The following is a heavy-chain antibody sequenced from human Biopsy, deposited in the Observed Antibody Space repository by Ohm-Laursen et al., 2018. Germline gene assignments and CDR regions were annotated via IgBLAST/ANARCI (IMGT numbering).Heavy chain of an antibody. CDR1: GYTFISYS. V-gene: IGHV1-18*01. CDR3: ARGEVTFGELIVSLDS. Sequence: GASVKVSCKTSGYTFISYSINWVRQAPGQGLKWMGWIRPLNGDTKYGQKFQDRVTMTADTSTSTVYMELTSLRSDDTAVYYCARGEVTFGELIVSLDSWGQGTLVTVSS. J-gene: IGHJ4*02. D-gene: IGHD3-16*02. CDR2: IRPLNGDT.